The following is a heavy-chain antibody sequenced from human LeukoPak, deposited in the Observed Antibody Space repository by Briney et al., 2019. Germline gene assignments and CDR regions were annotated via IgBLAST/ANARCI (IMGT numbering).Heavy chain of an antibody. CDR1: GFIFSSHA. CDR2: ISSGGDST. J-gene: IGHJ6*02. V-gene: IGHV3-23*01. CDR3: ARDLYVDIVTPSGMDV. Sequence: PGGSLRLSCAASGFIFSSHAMSWVRQAPGKGLEWVSVISSGGDSTHYADSVKGRFTISRDDSKNTLYLQMNGLRAEDTAVYYCARDLYVDIVTPSGMDVWGQGTTVTVSS. D-gene: IGHD5-12*01.